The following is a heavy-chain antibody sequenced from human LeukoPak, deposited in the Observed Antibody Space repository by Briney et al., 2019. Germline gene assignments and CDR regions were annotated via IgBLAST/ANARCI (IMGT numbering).Heavy chain of an antibody. J-gene: IGHJ3*02. Sequence: GGSLRLSCAASGFTFSSYSMNWVRQAPGKGLEWVSSISSSSSYIYYADSVKGRFTISRDNAKNSLYLQMNSLRAEDTAVYYCARAATMIVVVPDAFDIWGQGTMVTVSS. CDR2: ISSSSSYI. V-gene: IGHV3-21*01. CDR3: ARAATMIVVVPDAFDI. D-gene: IGHD3-22*01. CDR1: GFTFSSYS.